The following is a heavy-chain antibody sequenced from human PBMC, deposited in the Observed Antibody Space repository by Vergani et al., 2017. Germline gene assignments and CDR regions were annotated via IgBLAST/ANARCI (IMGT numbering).Heavy chain of an antibody. Sequence: EVQLVESGGGLVQPGGSLRLSCAASGFTFSSYSMNWVRQAPGKGLEWVSYISSSSSTIYYADFVKGRFTISRDNAKNSLYLQMNSLRAEDTAVYYCARDTVTTSFDYWGQGTLVTVSS. V-gene: IGHV3-48*01. CDR3: ARDTVTTSFDY. J-gene: IGHJ4*02. CDR1: GFTFSSYS. CDR2: ISSSSSTI. D-gene: IGHD4-17*01.